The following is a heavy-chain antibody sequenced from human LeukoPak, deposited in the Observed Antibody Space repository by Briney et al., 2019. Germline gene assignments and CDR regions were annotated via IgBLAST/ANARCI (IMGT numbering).Heavy chain of an antibody. J-gene: IGHJ5*02. CDR1: GGSISSYY. CDR2: IYYSGGT. D-gene: IGHD3-22*01. V-gene: IGHV4-59*01. Sequence: SETLSLTCTVSGGSISSYYWSWIRQPPGKGLEWIGYIYYSGGTNYNPSLKSRVTISVDTSKNQFSLKLGSVTAADTAVYYCARDGDYYDSSGYYYPNWFDPWGQGTLVTVSS. CDR3: ARDGDYYDSSGYYYPNWFDP.